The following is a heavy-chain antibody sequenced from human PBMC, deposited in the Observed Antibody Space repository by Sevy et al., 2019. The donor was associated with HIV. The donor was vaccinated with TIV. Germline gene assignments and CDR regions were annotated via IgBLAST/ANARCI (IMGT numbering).Heavy chain of an antibody. CDR2: ISSSSSYI. J-gene: IGHJ4*02. CDR1: GFTFSSYS. D-gene: IGHD3-22*01. V-gene: IGHV3-21*01. CDR3: ARIFPPGHYDSSGYYYVSGYFDY. Sequence: GGSLRLSCAASGFTFSSYSMNWVRQAPGKGLEWVSSISSSSSYIYYADSVKGRFTISRDNAKNSLYLQMNSLRAEDTAVYYCARIFPPGHYDSSGYYYVSGYFDYWGQGTLVTVSS.